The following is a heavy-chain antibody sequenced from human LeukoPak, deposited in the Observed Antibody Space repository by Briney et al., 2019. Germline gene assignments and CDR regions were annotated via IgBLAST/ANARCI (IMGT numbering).Heavy chain of an antibody. CDR3: ARVTYDSSGYPFGY. CDR2: IYYSGST. Sequence: SETLSLTCTVSGGSISSYYWSWIRQPPGKGLEWIGYIYYSGSTNYNPSLKSRVTISVDTSKNQFSLKLSSVTAADTAVYYCARVTYDSSGYPFGYWGQGTLVTVSS. V-gene: IGHV4-59*01. D-gene: IGHD3-22*01. J-gene: IGHJ4*02. CDR1: GGSISSYY.